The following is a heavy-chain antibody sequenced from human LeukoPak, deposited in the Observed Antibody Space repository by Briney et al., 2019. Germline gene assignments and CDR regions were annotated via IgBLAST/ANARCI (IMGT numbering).Heavy chain of an antibody. V-gene: IGHV3-30*02. CDR3: ATNGVLRYFDWLPYYYFDY. CDR2: IRYDGSNK. D-gene: IGHD3-9*01. Sequence: GGSLRLSCAASGFTFSSYGMHWVRQAPGKGLEWVAFIRYDGSNKYYADSVKGRFTISRDNSKNTLYLQMNSLRAEDTAVYYCATNGVLRYFDWLPYYYFDYWGQGTLVTVSS. J-gene: IGHJ4*02. CDR1: GFTFSSYG.